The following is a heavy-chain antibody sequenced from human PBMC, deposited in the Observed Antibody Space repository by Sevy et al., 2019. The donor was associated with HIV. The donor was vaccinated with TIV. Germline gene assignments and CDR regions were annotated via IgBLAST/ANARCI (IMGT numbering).Heavy chain of an antibody. CDR3: ARDASTNTSRFSSSYV. V-gene: IGHV3-7*03. Sequence: GGSLRLSCAASGFNFNDYWMNWVRQAPGKGLEWVANINQDGSAKYYVDSAKGRFTISRDNAKNSMDLQMNSLRADDRAVYYCARDASTNTSRFSSSYVWGQGTLVTVSS. CDR2: INQDGSAK. D-gene: IGHD6-6*01. CDR1: GFNFNDYW. J-gene: IGHJ4*02.